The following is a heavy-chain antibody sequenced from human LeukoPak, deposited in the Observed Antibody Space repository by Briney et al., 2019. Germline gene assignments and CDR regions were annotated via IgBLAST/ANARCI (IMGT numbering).Heavy chain of an antibody. D-gene: IGHD6-19*01. Sequence: PGGSLRLSCAASTFTFSNYWMSWVRQAPGKGLEWVAVISYDGSNKYYADSVKGRFTISRDNSKNTLYLQMNSLRAEDTAVYYCARDPGYSSGWGSFDYWGQGTLVTVSS. J-gene: IGHJ4*02. V-gene: IGHV3-30-3*01. CDR3: ARDPGYSSGWGSFDY. CDR1: TFTFSNYW. CDR2: ISYDGSNK.